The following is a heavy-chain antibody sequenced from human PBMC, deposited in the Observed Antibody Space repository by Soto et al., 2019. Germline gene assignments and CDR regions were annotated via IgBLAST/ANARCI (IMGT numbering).Heavy chain of an antibody. J-gene: IGHJ4*02. CDR2: IYYSGST. V-gene: IGHV4-30-4*01. Sequence: SETLSLTCTVSGGSISSGDYYWSWIRQPPGKGLEWIGYIYYSGSTYYNPSLKSRVTISVDTSKNQFSLKLSSVTAADTAVYYCAREHYSSWPYYFDYWGQGTLVTVSS. D-gene: IGHD6-13*01. CDR3: AREHYSSWPYYFDY. CDR1: GGSISSGDYY.